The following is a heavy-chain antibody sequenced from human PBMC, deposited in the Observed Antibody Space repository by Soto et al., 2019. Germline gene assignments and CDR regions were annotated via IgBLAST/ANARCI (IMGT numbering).Heavy chain of an antibody. CDR3: ARDGPIYDILSARYFYGMDV. V-gene: IGHV1-3*01. J-gene: IGHJ6*01. D-gene: IGHD3-9*01. CDR1: GYTFRNYA. Sequence: SVKVSCKANGYTFRNYAMHWVRQAPVQGLEWMGWINGGNGNTKYSQKFQGRVTITRDTSASTAYMELSSLRSEDTAVYYCARDGPIYDILSARYFYGMDVWGQGTTVTV. CDR2: INGGNGNT.